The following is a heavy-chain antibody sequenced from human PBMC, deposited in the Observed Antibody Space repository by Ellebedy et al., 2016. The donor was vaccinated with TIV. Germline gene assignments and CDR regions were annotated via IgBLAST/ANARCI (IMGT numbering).Heavy chain of an antibody. CDR2: ISSSSSYI. CDR3: ARGMATIVDDAFDI. V-gene: IGHV3-21*01. Sequence: GGSLRLXXAASGFTFSSYSMNWVRQAPGKGLEWVSSISSSSSYIYYADSVKGRFTISRDDAKNSLYLQMNSLRAEDTAVYYCARGMATIVDDAFDIWGQGTMVTVSS. J-gene: IGHJ3*02. D-gene: IGHD5-24*01. CDR1: GFTFSSYS.